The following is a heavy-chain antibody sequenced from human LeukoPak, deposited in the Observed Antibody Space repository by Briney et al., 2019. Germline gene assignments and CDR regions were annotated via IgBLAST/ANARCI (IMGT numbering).Heavy chain of an antibody. V-gene: IGHV1-69*05. Sequence: ASVKVSCKASGGTFSSYAISWVRQAPGQGLEWMGRIIPIFGTANYAQKFQGRVTIATGESTSTAYMELSSLRSEDTAVYYCARDHSGSVDYWGQGTLVTVSS. CDR1: GGTFSSYA. CDR2: IIPIFGTA. D-gene: IGHD1-26*01. CDR3: ARDHSGSVDY. J-gene: IGHJ4*02.